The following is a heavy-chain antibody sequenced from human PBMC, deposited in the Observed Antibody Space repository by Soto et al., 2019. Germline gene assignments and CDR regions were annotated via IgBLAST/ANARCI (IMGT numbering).Heavy chain of an antibody. Sequence: PSETLSLTCSVSDDSINSDKYYWGWIRQPPGKGLEWIGSIYYRGNAYYNPSLQTRVTISLDTSKNLFSLTVFSVTAADTAVYYCARGRSRWGRGLFDYWGQGTQVTVSS. D-gene: IGHD6-13*01. V-gene: IGHV4-39*01. CDR2: IYYRGNA. J-gene: IGHJ4*02. CDR1: DDSINSDKYY. CDR3: ARGRSRWGRGLFDY.